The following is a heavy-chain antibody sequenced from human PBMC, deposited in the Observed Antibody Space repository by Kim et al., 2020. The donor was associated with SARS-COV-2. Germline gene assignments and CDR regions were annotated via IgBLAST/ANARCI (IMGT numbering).Heavy chain of an antibody. D-gene: IGHD3-9*01. J-gene: IGHJ3*02. Sequence: WGSLRLSCAASGFTFSNAWMSWVRQAPGKGLEWVGRIKSKTDGGTTDYAAPVKGRFTISRDDSKNTLYLQMNSLKTEYTAVYYCTTDYDILTGYYLDAFDIWGQGTMLTVSS. CDR1: GFTFSNAW. V-gene: IGHV3-15*01. CDR3: TTDYDILTGYYLDAFDI. CDR2: IKSKTDGGTT.